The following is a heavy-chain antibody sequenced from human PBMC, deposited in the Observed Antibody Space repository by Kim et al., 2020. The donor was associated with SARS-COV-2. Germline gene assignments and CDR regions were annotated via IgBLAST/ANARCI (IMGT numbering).Heavy chain of an antibody. Sequence: GGSLRLSCAVSGFPFSSYWMTWVRQVPKKGLEWVANINQDGTKKYYLDSVAGRFTISRDNANNSLYLQMNSLRVEDTAVYYCGRDPFGVTGSYGSWGQG. CDR1: GFPFSSYW. V-gene: IGHV3-7*03. CDR3: GRDPFGVTGSYGS. J-gene: IGHJ5*02. D-gene: IGHD1-26*01. CDR2: INQDGTKK.